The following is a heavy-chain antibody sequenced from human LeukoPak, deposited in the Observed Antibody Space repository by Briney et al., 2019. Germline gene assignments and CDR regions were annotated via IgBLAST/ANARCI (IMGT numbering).Heavy chain of an antibody. Sequence: PGGSLRLSCAASGFTFSSYGMHWVRQAPGKGLEWVAFIRYDGSNKYYADSVKGRFTISRDNSKNTLYLQMNSLRAEDTAVYYCAKGGVVPAAIAHFDYWGQGTLVTVSS. CDR3: AKGGVVPAAIAHFDY. J-gene: IGHJ4*02. D-gene: IGHD2-2*02. CDR2: IRYDGSNK. V-gene: IGHV3-30*02. CDR1: GFTFSSYG.